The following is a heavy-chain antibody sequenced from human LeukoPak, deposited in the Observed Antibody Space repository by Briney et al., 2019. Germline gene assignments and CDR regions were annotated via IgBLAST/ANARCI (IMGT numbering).Heavy chain of an antibody. J-gene: IGHJ4*02. CDR2: IQYDGSNK. CDR1: GFTFSNYG. V-gene: IGHV3-30*02. CDR3: AKVVSRGSGYSDY. Sequence: QPGGSLRLSCAASGFTFSNYGIHWVRQVSGKGLEWVAFIQYDGSNKYYADSVKGRFAISRDNSKNTVYLQMNSLRAEDTAVYYCAKVVSRGSGYSDYWGQGALLTVSS. D-gene: IGHD3-22*01.